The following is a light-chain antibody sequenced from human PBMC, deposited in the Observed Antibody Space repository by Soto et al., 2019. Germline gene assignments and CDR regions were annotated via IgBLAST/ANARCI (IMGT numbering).Light chain of an antibody. CDR1: TSNIGTYY. CDR2: DNN. J-gene: IGLJ2*01. Sequence: QSVLTQPPSVSAAPGQTVTISCSGSTSNIGTYYVSWYQQLPGTAPKLLIYDNNKRPSGIPDRFSGSKSGTSATLDITGLQTGDEDDYYCVTWDSSLSGGGVVFGGGTQLTVL. CDR3: VTWDSSLSGGGVV. V-gene: IGLV1-51*01.